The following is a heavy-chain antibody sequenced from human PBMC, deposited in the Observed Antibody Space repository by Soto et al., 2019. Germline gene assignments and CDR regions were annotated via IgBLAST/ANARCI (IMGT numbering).Heavy chain of an antibody. CDR3: ARGPYCSSTSCYGRALAAFDY. V-gene: IGHV1-18*01. CDR2: ISAYNGNT. D-gene: IGHD2-2*01. Sequence: ASVKVSCKASGYTFTSYGIGWVRQAPGQGLEWMGWISAYNGNTNYAQKLQGRVTMTTDTSTSTAYMELRSLRSDDTAVYYCARGPYCSSTSCYGRALAAFDYWGQGTLVTVSS. J-gene: IGHJ4*02. CDR1: GYTFTSYG.